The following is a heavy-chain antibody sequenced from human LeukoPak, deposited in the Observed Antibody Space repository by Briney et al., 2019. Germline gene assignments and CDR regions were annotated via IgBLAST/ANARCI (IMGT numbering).Heavy chain of an antibody. Sequence: PGGSLRLSCAASGFTFSSYAMSWVRQAPGKGLEWVSAISGSGGSTYYADSVKGRFTISRDNSKNTLYLQMNSLRAKDTAVYYCAKVLWFGELLPFDYWGQGTLVTVSS. V-gene: IGHV3-23*01. CDR3: AKVLWFGELLPFDY. J-gene: IGHJ4*02. CDR1: GFTFSSYA. D-gene: IGHD3-10*01. CDR2: ISGSGGST.